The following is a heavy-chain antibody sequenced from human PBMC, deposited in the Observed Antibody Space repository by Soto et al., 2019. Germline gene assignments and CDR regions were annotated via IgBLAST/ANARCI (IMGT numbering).Heavy chain of an antibody. Sequence: SETLSLTCTVSGGSISSSSYYWGWIRQPPGKGLEWIGSIYYSGSTYYNPSLKSRVTISVDTSKNQFSLKLSSVTAADTAVYYCARHRADTSNWFDSWGQGPLVTVSS. CDR3: ARHRADTSNWFDS. D-gene: IGHD5-18*01. V-gene: IGHV4-39*01. CDR1: GGSISSSSYY. CDR2: IYYSGST. J-gene: IGHJ5*01.